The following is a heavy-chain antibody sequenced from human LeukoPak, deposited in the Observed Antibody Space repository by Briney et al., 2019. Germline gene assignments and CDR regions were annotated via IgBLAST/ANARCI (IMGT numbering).Heavy chain of an antibody. CDR3: GKRPRYFYGGAV. D-gene: IGHD3-10*01. J-gene: IGHJ6*04. CDR1: GFTFNNYA. CDR2: IDARGDDT. Sequence: GGSLTLSCAASGFTFNNYAMTWVRQAPGKGLEWVSAIDARGDDTFYADFVRGRFTVSRDNVKNMVHLQMNSLRAEDSAFSYFGKRPRYFYGGAVGGRGPGVPVSS. V-gene: IGHV3-23*01.